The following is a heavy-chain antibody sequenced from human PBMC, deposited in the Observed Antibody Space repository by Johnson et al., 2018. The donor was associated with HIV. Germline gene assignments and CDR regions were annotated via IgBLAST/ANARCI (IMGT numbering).Heavy chain of an antibody. CDR3: ARDPYYYDSSGYYYGNDAFDI. V-gene: IGHV3-11*04. D-gene: IGHD3-22*01. CDR2: ISSSGSTI. J-gene: IGHJ3*02. Sequence: QMQLVESGGGLVQPGGSLRLSCAASGFTFSDYYMSWIRQAPGKGLEWVSYISSSGSTIYYADSVKGRFTISRDNAKNSLYLQMNSLRAEDTAVYYCARDPYYYDSSGYYYGNDAFDIWGQGTMVTVSS. CDR1: GFTFSDYY.